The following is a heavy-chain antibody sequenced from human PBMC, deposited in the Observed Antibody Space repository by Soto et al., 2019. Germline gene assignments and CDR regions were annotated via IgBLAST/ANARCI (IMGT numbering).Heavy chain of an antibody. CDR3: ARDLRITETTHWFDP. J-gene: IGHJ5*02. D-gene: IGHD1-7*01. V-gene: IGHV1-18*01. CDR2: ISLYSDGT. CDR1: GYTFSNYG. Sequence: ASVKVSCKTSGYTFSNYGITWVRQAPGQPLEWLGWISLYSDGTNYAQKFQGRVSMTTDTSTTTAYMELRSLRSDDAAVYYCARDLRITETTHWFDPWGQGTLVTVSS.